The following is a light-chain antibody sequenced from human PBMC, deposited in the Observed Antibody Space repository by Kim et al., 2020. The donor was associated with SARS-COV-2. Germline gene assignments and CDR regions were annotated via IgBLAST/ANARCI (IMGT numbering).Light chain of an antibody. CDR2: GNS. CDR3: QSYDSSLSGSRV. CDR1: SSNIGAGSG. Sequence: VAIPCTGSSSNIGAGSGVHWYQQLPATAPKLLIYGNSSRPSGVPDRFSCSKSGPSASLAITGLQAEDEADYYCQSYDSSLSGSRVFGGGTQLTVL. V-gene: IGLV1-40*01. J-gene: IGLJ3*02.